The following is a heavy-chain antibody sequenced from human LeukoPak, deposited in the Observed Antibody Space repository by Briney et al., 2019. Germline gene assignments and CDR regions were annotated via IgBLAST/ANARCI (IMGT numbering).Heavy chain of an antibody. Sequence: SETLSLTCTVSGGSISSYYWSWIRQPPGKGLEWIAYISDIGSINYNPSLKSRVTISLDTPKNQFSLKLSSVTAADTAVYYCAGHHPRNTVDFWGQGTLVTVSS. D-gene: IGHD2/OR15-2a*01. CDR2: ISDIGSI. CDR1: GGSISSYY. J-gene: IGHJ4*02. V-gene: IGHV4-59*08. CDR3: AGHHPRNTVDF.